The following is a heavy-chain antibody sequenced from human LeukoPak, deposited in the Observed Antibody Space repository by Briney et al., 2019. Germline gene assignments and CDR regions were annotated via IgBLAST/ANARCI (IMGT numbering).Heavy chain of an antibody. D-gene: IGHD6-6*01. V-gene: IGHV3-23*01. CDR1: GFTFSSYA. CDR3: ARGGSSSRFYYYYYMDV. CDR2: ISGSGGST. J-gene: IGHJ6*03. Sequence: GGSLRLSCAASGFTFSSYAMSWVRQAPGKGLEWVSAISGSGGSTYYADSVKGRFTISRDNSKNTLYLQMNSLRAEDTAVYYCARGGSSSRFYYYYYMDVWGKGTTVTVSS.